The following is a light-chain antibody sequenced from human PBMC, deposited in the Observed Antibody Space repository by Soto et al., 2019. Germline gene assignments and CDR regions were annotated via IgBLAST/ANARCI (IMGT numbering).Light chain of an antibody. Sequence: DIQMTQSPSTLSASVGDRVTITCRASQSISSWLAWYQQKPGKAPKLLIYDAYSLESGVPSRFSGSGSGTEFTLTISSLQPDDFATYSCQQYNSYSGTFGQGTKVEIK. CDR3: QQYNSYSGT. J-gene: IGKJ1*01. CDR1: QSISSW. CDR2: DAY. V-gene: IGKV1-5*01.